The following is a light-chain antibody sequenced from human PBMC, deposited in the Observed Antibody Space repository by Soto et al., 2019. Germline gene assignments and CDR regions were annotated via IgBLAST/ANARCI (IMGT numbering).Light chain of an antibody. CDR2: AIS. CDR1: QSVTTY. J-gene: IGKJ1*01. CDR3: QQGYSTPWT. Sequence: DIQMTQSPSSLSTSVGDRVTITCRASQSVTTYLHWYQQKAGEAPKLLIYAISNLQSGVSSRFSGSGSGTDLSLTTNTLQSEDFATYYCQQGYSTPWTFGQGTKVEIK. V-gene: IGKV1-39*01.